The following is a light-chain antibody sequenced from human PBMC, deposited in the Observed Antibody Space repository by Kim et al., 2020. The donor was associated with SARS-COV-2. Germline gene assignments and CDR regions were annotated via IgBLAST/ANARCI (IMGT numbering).Light chain of an antibody. CDR2: YDR. V-gene: IGLV3-21*04. J-gene: IGLJ2*01. Sequence: APGNKARSTSWRNNIEPKVVHCNHQKPGPGTLLVINYDRDRPSGIPERISGSNSGNTATLIISRVEAGDEADYSCQVWDNYSDHVVFGGGTQLTVL. CDR1: NIEPKV. CDR3: QVWDNYSDHVV.